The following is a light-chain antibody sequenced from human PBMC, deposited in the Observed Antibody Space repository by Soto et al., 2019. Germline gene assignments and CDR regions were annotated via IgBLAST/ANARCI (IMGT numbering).Light chain of an antibody. J-gene: IGKJ1*01. CDR2: DTS. Sequence: EIVLTQSPGTLSLSPWERATLFLWASQTVPNSRLAWYQQKPGQAPSLVISDTSIRATGIPDRFSGSGSGTDFSLIIGRLEPEDFAVYICQQYGASPWTFGQGTKVDI. CDR1: QTVPNSR. V-gene: IGKV3-20*01. CDR3: QQYGASPWT.